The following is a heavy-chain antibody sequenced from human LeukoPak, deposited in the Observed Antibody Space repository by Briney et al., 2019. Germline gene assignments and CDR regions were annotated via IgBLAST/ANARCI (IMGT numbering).Heavy chain of an antibody. D-gene: IGHD3-10*01. J-gene: IGHJ5*02. CDR2: INHSRST. CDR3: ARHVTYYGSGSYSYNWFDP. CDR1: GGSFSSYY. V-gene: IGHV4-34*01. Sequence: SETLSLTCTVSGGSFSSYYWSWIRQPPGKGLQWIGEINHSRSTNYNPSLKSRVTISVDTSKNQFSLKLSSVTAADTAVYYCARHVTYYGSGSYSYNWFDPWGQGTLVTVSS.